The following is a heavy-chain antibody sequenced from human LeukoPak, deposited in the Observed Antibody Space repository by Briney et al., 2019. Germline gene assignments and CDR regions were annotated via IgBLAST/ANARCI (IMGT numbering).Heavy chain of an antibody. Sequence: SETLSLTCTVSGGSISRDYWSWIRQSPGKGLEWIGFTHYSGGTNYNPSLKSRVTISIDTSENQFSLKLSSVTAADTAVYYCAGDYYGSGNYYKHWGQGTLVTVS. CDR3: AGDYYGSGNYYKH. D-gene: IGHD3-10*01. V-gene: IGHV4-59*01. CDR1: GGSISRDY. CDR2: THYSGGT. J-gene: IGHJ4*02.